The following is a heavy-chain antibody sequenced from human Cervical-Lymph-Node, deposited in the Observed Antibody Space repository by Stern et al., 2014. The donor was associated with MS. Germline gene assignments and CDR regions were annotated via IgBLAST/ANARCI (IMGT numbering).Heavy chain of an antibody. Sequence: QVTLKESGPVLVKPTENLTLTCTVSGFSLSNARMGVSWIRQPPGKALEWLAHIFSNDEKSYSTSLKSRLTISKDTSKSQVVLTMTNMDPVDTATYYCAFGAGTTSAWFDPWGQGTLVTVSS. CDR3: AFGAGTTSAWFDP. CDR1: GFSLSNARMG. D-gene: IGHD1-1*01. V-gene: IGHV2-26*01. J-gene: IGHJ5*02. CDR2: IFSNDEK.